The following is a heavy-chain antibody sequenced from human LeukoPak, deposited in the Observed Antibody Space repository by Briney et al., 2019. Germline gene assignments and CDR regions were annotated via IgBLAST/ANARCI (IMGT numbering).Heavy chain of an antibody. CDR1: GGSISSYY. J-gene: IGHJ5*02. Sequence: PSETLSLTCTVSGGSISSYYWSWIRQPPGKGLEWIGYIYYSGSTNYNPSLKSRVTISVDTSKNQFSLKLSSVTAADTAVYYCARVYCSSTSCYAANWFDPWGQGTLVTVSS. CDR2: IYYSGST. D-gene: IGHD2-2*01. CDR3: ARVYCSSTSCYAANWFDP. V-gene: IGHV4-59*01.